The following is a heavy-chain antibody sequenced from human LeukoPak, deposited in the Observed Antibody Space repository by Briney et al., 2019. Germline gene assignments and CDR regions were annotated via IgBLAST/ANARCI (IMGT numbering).Heavy chain of an antibody. CDR1: GFTFSDYY. CDR2: ISSSGSTI. Sequence: GGSLRLSCAASGFTFSDYYMSWIRQAPGKGLEWVSYISSSGSTIYYADSVKGRFTISRDNAKNSQYLQMNSLRAEDTAVYYCARGKDAYYYYGMDVWGQGTTVTVSS. V-gene: IGHV3-11*01. J-gene: IGHJ6*02. CDR3: ARGKDAYYYYGMDV.